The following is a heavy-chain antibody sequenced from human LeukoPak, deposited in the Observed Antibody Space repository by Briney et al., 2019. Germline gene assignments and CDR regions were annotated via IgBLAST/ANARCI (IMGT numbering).Heavy chain of an antibody. Sequence: GGSLRLSCAASGFTFSPYEMNWVRQAPGKGLEWVSYISSSGCRIHYADSVKGRFTISRDNAKKSLYLQMNSLRAEDTAVYYCACGGGFEYWGQGTLVTVSS. V-gene: IGHV3-48*03. CDR1: GFTFSPYE. CDR3: ACGGGFEY. D-gene: IGHD3-16*01. CDR2: ISSSGCRI. J-gene: IGHJ4*02.